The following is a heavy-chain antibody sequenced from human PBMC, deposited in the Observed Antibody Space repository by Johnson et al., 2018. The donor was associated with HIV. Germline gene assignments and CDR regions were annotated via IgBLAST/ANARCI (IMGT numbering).Heavy chain of an antibody. CDR2: INSDGSST. V-gene: IGHV3-74*01. J-gene: IGHJ3*02. CDR3: TTERWLQQRAFDI. Sequence: VQLVESGGGLVQPGGSLRLSCAASGFTFSSYWMHWVRQAPGKGLVWVSRINSDGSSTSYADSVKGRFTISRDDSKNTLYLQMNSLKTEDTAVYYCTTERWLQQRAFDIWGQGTMVTVSS. CDR1: GFTFSSYW. D-gene: IGHD5-24*01.